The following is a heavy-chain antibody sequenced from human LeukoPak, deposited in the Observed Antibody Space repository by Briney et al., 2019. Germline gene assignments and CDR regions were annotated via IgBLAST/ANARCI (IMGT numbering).Heavy chain of an antibody. CDR2: ISYDESNK. V-gene: IGHV3-30*03. D-gene: IGHD6-13*01. Sequence: GGSLRLSCAAPVFTFSTYLMYWGRQAPGKGLWWGAVISYDESNKYYVDSVKCPFTFSTDNSTNTLSQQMNSLRVEDTAVYYCVRVRDSSNWYVFDVWGQGTMVTVSS. CDR1: VFTFSTYL. CDR3: VRVRDSSNWYVFDV. J-gene: IGHJ3*01.